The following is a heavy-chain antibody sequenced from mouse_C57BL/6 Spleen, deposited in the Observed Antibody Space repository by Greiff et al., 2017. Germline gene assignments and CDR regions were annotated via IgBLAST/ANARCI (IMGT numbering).Heavy chain of an antibody. D-gene: IGHD2-4*01. J-gene: IGHJ4*01. Sequence: LMESGPGLVKPSQSLSLTCSVTGYSITSGYYWNWIRQFPGNKLEWMGYISYDGSNNYNPSLKNRISITRDTSKNQFFLKLNSVTTEDTATYYCAREGITTGYYYAMDYWGQGTSVTVSS. CDR1: GYSITSGYY. V-gene: IGHV3-6*01. CDR2: ISYDGSN. CDR3: AREGITTGYYYAMDY.